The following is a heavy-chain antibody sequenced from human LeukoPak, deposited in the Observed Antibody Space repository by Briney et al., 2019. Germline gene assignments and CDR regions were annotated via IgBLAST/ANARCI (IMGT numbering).Heavy chain of an antibody. CDR1: GGTFSSYA. V-gene: IGHV1-69*13. Sequence: SVKVSCKASGGTFSSYAISWVRQAPGQGLEWMGWIIPIFGTSNYAQNFQGRVTITADESTSTAYMELSSLRSEDTAVYYCARSQTFGDIVVVPTARFDPWGQGTLVTVSS. D-gene: IGHD2-2*01. CDR2: IIPIFGTS. J-gene: IGHJ5*02. CDR3: ARSQTFGDIVVVPTARFDP.